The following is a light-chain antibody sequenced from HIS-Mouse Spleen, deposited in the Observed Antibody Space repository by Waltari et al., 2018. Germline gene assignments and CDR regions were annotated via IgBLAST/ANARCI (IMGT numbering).Light chain of an antibody. J-gene: IGLJ3*02. V-gene: IGLV3-10*01. CDR2: EDS. CDR1: ALPKKY. Sequence: SYELTQPPSVSVSPGQTARITCSGDALPKKYAYWSQQKSGPAPVLVIYEDSKRPSGIPERFSGSSSGTMATLTISGAQVEDEADYYCYSTDSSGNHRRVFGGGTKLTVL. CDR3: YSTDSSGNHRRV.